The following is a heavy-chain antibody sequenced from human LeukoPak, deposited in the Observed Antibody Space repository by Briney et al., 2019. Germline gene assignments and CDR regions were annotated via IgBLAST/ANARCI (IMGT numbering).Heavy chain of an antibody. D-gene: IGHD1-14*01. CDR3: ARDGFYYHYYMDV. V-gene: IGHV4-39*07. J-gene: IGHJ6*03. Sequence: SETLSLTCTLSGGSVTSSSYFWGWIRQPPGKGLEWIGSISYSGATYYNPSLKSRVSISVHTSKNQFSLKLSSVTAADTAMYYCARDGFYYHYYMDVWGEGTTVIVSS. CDR1: GGSVTSSSYF. CDR2: ISYSGAT.